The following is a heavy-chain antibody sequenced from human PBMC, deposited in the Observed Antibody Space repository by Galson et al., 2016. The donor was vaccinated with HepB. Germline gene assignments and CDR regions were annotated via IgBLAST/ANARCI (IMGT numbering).Heavy chain of an antibody. CDR1: GFIFGDYA. D-gene: IGHD2-2*01. CDR2: IRSKAYGGTT. CDR3: TSERAFHCSSSCSPYYGMDV. Sequence: SLRLSCAASGFIFGDYAMSWFRQAPGKGLEWVSFIRSKAYGGTTKYAASVKGRFTISRDDSKSIAYLQMNSLKTEDTAVYYCTSERAFHCSSSCSPYYGMDVWGQGTTVTVSS. J-gene: IGHJ6*02. V-gene: IGHV3-49*03.